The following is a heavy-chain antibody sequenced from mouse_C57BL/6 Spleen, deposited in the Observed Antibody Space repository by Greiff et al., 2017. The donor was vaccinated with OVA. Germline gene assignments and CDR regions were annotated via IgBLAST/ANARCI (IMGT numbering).Heavy chain of an antibody. CDR1: GYTFTSYW. V-gene: IGHV1-53*01. J-gene: IGHJ1*03. CDR2: INPSNGGT. D-gene: IGHD1-1*01. CDR3: ARSVSSYWYFDV. Sequence: VQLQQPGTELVKPGASVKLSCKASGYTFTSYWMHWVKKRPGQGLEWIGNINPSNGGTNYNEKFKSKATLTVDKSSSTAYMQLSSLTSEDSAVYYCARSVSSYWYFDVWGTGTTVTVSS.